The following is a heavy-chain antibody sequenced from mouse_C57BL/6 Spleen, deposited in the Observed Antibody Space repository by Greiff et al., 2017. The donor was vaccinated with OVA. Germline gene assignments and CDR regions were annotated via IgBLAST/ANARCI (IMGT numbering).Heavy chain of an antibody. D-gene: IGHD3-2*02. CDR2: IDPSDSYT. Sequence: VQLQQPGAELVMPGASVKLSCKASGYTFTSYWMHWVKQRPGQGLEWIGEIDPSDSYTNYNQKFKGKSTLTVDKSSSTAYMQLSSLTSEDSAVYYCARSSSGREGYAMDYWGQGTSGTVAS. CDR3: ARSSSGREGYAMDY. V-gene: IGHV1-69*01. CDR1: GYTFTSYW. J-gene: IGHJ4*01.